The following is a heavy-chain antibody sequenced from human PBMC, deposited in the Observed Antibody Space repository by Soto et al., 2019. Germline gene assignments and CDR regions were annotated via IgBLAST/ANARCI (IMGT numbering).Heavy chain of an antibody. D-gene: IGHD3-10*01. Sequence: DVRLAESGGGLVQPGGSLRLSCTTSGFSFASFAMTWVRQAPGKGLEWVATISGSDGKTYYADSVKGRFSISRDTSRNPLFLKINSLRADDPPIYSCAKWSSLDYWAQGTRVPVPS. CDR2: ISGSDGKT. J-gene: IGHJ4*02. CDR3: AKWSSLDY. V-gene: IGHV3-23*04. CDR1: GFSFASFA.